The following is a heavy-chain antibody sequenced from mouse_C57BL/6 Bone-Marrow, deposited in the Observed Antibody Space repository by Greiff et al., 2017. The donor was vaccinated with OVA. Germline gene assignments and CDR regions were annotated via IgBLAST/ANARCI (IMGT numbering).Heavy chain of an antibody. V-gene: IGHV15-2*01. J-gene: IGHJ3*01. CDR1: DSEVFPIAY. Sequence: QVQLQQSGSELRSPGSSVKLSCKDFDSEVFPIAYMSWVRQKPGHGFEWIGGILPSIGRPIYGEKFEDKATLDADTLSNTAYLELNSRTSEDSDIYYCAREGEGRLYYGIPWFAYWGQGTLVTVSA. CDR2: ILPSIGRP. D-gene: IGHD2-1*01. CDR3: AREGEGRLYYGIPWFAY.